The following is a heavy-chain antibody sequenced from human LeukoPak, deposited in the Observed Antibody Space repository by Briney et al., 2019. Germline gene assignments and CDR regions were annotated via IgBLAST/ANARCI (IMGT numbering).Heavy chain of an antibody. CDR1: GDSISSYY. CDR3: ARAYVAPTHFDY. Sequence: PSETLSLTCTVSGDSISSYYWSWIRQPPGKGLEWIGYIYYSGSTNYNPSLKSRVTISVDTSKNQFSLKLSSVTAADTAVYYCARAYVAPTHFDYWGQGTLVTVSS. D-gene: IGHD3-10*02. V-gene: IGHV4-59*01. J-gene: IGHJ4*02. CDR2: IYYSGST.